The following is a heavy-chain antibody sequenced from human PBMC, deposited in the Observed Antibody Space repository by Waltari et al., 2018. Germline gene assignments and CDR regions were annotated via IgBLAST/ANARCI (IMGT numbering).Heavy chain of an antibody. CDR3: ATMNILTGYYDY. D-gene: IGHD3-9*01. CDR2: IYHSGST. Sequence: QLQLQESGSGLVKPSQTLSLTCAVSGGSISSGGSSWSWIRQPPGKGLEWIGYIYHSGSTYYNPSLKSRVTISVDRSKNQFSLKLSSVTAADTAVYYCATMNILTGYYDYWGQGTLVTVSS. V-gene: IGHV4-30-2*01. J-gene: IGHJ4*02. CDR1: GGSISSGGSS.